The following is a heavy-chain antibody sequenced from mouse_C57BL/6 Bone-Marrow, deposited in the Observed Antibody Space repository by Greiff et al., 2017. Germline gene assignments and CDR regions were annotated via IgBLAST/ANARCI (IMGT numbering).Heavy chain of an antibody. CDR1: GFTFSDYG. V-gene: IGHV5-17*01. CDR2: ISSGSSTI. CDR3: TRGSY. J-gene: IGHJ4*01. Sequence: EVQVVESGGGLVKPGGSLKLSCAASGFTFSDYGMHWVRQAPEKGLEWVAYISSGSSTIYYADTVKGRFTISRDNATHTLFLRMNSMRSEDTAMYYCTRGSYWGQGTSVTVSS.